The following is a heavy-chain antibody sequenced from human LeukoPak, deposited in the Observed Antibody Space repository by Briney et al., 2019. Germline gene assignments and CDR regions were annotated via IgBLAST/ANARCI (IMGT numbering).Heavy chain of an antibody. CDR3: AHRLLGPSYFDY. J-gene: IGHJ4*02. D-gene: IGHD1-26*01. Sequence: SGPTLVKPTQTLTLTCTFSGSSLSTSGVGVGWIRQPPGKALEWLALIYWDDDKRYSPSLKSRLTITKDTSKSQVVLTMTNMDPVESGTYDCAHRLLGPSYFDYLGQGILVTVSS. CDR1: GSSLSTSGVG. CDR2: IYWDDDK. V-gene: IGHV2-5*02.